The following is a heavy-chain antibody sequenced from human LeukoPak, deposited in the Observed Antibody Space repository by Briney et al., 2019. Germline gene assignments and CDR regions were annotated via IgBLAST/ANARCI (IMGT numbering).Heavy chain of an antibody. Sequence: GESLKISCKGSGYSFSSYWLGWVRQMPGKGLECMGIIYPGDSDTTYSPSFQGQVTISADKSISTAYLQWSTLKASDTAMYYCARREYDSASTAFDIWGQGTMVTVSS. V-gene: IGHV5-51*01. CDR3: ARREYDSASTAFDI. J-gene: IGHJ3*02. CDR1: GYSFSSYW. D-gene: IGHD6-6*01. CDR2: IYPGDSDT.